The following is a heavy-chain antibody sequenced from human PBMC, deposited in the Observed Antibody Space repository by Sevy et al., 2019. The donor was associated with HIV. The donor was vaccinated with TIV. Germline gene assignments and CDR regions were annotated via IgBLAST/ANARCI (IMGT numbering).Heavy chain of an antibody. CDR2: ITPGSGGT. D-gene: IGHD3-22*01. CDR3: ARMGNYYDSSGYYPLKF. CDR1: GYTFSGYY. J-gene: IGHJ4*02. Sequence: ASVKVSCRTSGYTFSGYYVHWLRQAPGQGLEWMGWITPGSGGTFFAKNFQDRVTLTLDTSITTAYMELSSLRLDDAAIYYCARMGNYYDSSGYYPLKFWGQGTMVTVSS. V-gene: IGHV1-2*02.